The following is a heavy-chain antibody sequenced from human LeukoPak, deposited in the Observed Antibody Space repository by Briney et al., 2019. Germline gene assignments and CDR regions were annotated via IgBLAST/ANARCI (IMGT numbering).Heavy chain of an antibody. J-gene: IGHJ4*02. CDR3: AKEYDSGWTSFDY. CDR2: IIPILGIA. V-gene: IGHV1-69*04. D-gene: IGHD6-19*01. Sequence: SVKVSCKASGGTFSSYAISWVRQAPGQGLEWMGRIIPILGIANYAQKFQGRVTITADKSTSTAYMELSSLRPEDTAVYYCAKEYDSGWTSFDYWGRGTVVTVSS. CDR1: GGTFSSYA.